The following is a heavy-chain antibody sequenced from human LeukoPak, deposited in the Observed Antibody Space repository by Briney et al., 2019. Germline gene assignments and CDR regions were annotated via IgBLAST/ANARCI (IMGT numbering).Heavy chain of an antibody. CDR1: GYTFTSYY. Sequence: ASVKVSCKASGYTFTSYYMHWVRQAPGQGLEWMGIINPSGGSTSYAQKFQGRVTMTTDTSTSTAYMELRSLRSDDTAVYYCARGGRGSYSPDGYYYYYMDVWGKGTTVTVSS. V-gene: IGHV1-46*01. CDR3: ARGGRGSYSPDGYYYYYMDV. D-gene: IGHD1-26*01. CDR2: INPSGGST. J-gene: IGHJ6*03.